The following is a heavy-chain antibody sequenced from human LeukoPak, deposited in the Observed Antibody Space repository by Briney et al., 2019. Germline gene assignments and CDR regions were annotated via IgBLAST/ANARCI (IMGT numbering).Heavy chain of an antibody. J-gene: IGHJ4*02. CDR1: GYTFTGYY. CDR2: INPNSGGT. CDR3: ARDIVYSGYDDDDY. V-gene: IGHV1-2*02. D-gene: IGHD5-12*01. Sequence: WASVKVSCKASGYTFTGYYMHWVRQAPGQGLEWMGWINPNSGGTNYAQKFQGRVTMTRDTSISTAYMELSRLRSDDTAVYYCARDIVYSGYDDDDYWGQGTLVTVSS.